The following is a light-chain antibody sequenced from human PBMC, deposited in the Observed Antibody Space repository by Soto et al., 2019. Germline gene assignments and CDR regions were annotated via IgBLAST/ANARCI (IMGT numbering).Light chain of an antibody. V-gene: IGKV3-11*01. CDR1: QTVNNN. CDR2: DIS. J-gene: IGKJ4*01. CDR3: QQRSNWPRLT. Sequence: EIVLTQSPATLSLSPGERATLSCRASQTVNNNFAWYQQKPGQAPRLLIYDISSMATGIPARFSGSGAGTDSTLPISSLEPEDFAAYYCQQRSNWPRLTFGGGTKVEIK.